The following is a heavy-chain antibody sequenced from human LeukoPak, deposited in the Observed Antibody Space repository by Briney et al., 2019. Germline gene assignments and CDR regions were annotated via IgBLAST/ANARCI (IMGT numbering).Heavy chain of an antibody. CDR3: ARVLSAAGFDFDY. CDR1: GFTFSSYS. V-gene: IGHV3-21*01. CDR2: ISSSSSYI. Sequence: PGGSLRLSCAASGFTFSSYSMNWVRQAPGKGLDWVSSISSSSSYIYYANSVKGRFTISRDNAKNSLYLQMNSLRAEDTAVYYCARVLSAAGFDFDYWGQGTLVTVSS. J-gene: IGHJ4*02. D-gene: IGHD3-10*01.